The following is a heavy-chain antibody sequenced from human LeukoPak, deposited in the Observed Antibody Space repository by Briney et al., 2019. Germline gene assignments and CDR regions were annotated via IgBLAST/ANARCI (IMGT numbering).Heavy chain of an antibody. J-gene: IGHJ4*02. Sequence: GGSLRLSCAASGFTFSSYEMNWVRQAPGKGLEWVSGITSRSTTYYADSVKGRFTISRDNSKNMVWLQIDSPTAEDTATYYCAKDGNWARFEDWGQGTLVTVSS. CDR1: GFTFSSYE. D-gene: IGHD7-27*01. V-gene: IGHV3-23*01. CDR3: AKDGNWARFED. CDR2: ITSRSTT.